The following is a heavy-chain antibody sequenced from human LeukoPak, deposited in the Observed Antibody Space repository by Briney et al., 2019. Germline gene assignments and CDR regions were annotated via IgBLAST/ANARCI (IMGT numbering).Heavy chain of an antibody. Sequence: GESLKISCKGSGYSFTSYWIGWVRQMPGKGLEWMGIIYPGDSDTRYSPSFQGQVTISADKSISTAYLQWSSLKASDTAMYYCARRYDSSGYWPYNWFDPWGQGTLVTVSP. V-gene: IGHV5-51*01. CDR2: IYPGDSDT. CDR3: ARRYDSSGYWPYNWFDP. J-gene: IGHJ5*02. CDR1: GYSFTSYW. D-gene: IGHD3-22*01.